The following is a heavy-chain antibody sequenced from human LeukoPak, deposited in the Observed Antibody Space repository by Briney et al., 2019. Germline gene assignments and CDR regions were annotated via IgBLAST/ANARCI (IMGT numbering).Heavy chain of an antibody. J-gene: IGHJ6*03. CDR1: GFTFSDYY. CDR3: ARDRDCSGGSCYFFNYYYYMDV. CDR2: ISSSGSTI. Sequence: GGSLRLSCAASGFTFSDYYMSWIRQAPGKGLEWVSYISSSGSTIYYADSVKGRFTISRDNAKNSLYLQMNSLRAEDTAVYYCARDRDCSGGSCYFFNYYYYMDVWGKGTTVTVSS. D-gene: IGHD2-15*01. V-gene: IGHV3-11*04.